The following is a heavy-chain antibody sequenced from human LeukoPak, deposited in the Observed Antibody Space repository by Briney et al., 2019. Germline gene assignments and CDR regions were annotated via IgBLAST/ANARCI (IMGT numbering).Heavy chain of an antibody. CDR3: ARLHQGVRYYYYYYMDV. Sequence: PSETLSLTCTVSGGSISSSSYYWGWIRQPPGKGLEWIGSIYYSGSTYYNPSLKSRVTISVDTSKNQFSLKLSSVTAADTAVYYCARLHQGVRYYYYYYMDVWGKGTTVTVSS. CDR1: GGSISSSSYY. D-gene: IGHD3-10*01. V-gene: IGHV4-39*01. CDR2: IYYSGST. J-gene: IGHJ6*03.